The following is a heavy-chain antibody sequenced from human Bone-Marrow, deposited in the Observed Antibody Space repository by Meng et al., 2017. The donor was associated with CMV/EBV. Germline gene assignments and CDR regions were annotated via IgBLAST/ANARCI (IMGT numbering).Heavy chain of an antibody. J-gene: IGHJ4*02. CDR3: ARVWGFWSGYCRPAVYFDY. V-gene: IGHV1-8*03. CDR2: MNPNSGNT. CDR1: GYTFTSYD. Sequence: ASVKVSCKASGYTFTSYDINWVRQATGQGLEWMGWMNPNSGNTGYAQKFQGRVTITRNTSTSTAYMELSRRRSDDTAVYYCARVWGFWSGYCRPAVYFDYWGQGTLVTVSS. D-gene: IGHD3-3*01.